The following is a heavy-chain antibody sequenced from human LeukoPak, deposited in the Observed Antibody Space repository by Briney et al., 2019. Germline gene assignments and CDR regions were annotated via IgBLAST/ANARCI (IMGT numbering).Heavy chain of an antibody. CDR3: AKDISQLRWPPGWYFDL. J-gene: IGHJ2*01. D-gene: IGHD4-23*01. CDR1: GFTFSSYG. CDR2: ISYDGSNK. V-gene: IGHV3-30*18. Sequence: GGSLRLSCAASGFTFSSYGMHWVRQAPGKGLEWVAVISYDGSNKYYADSVKGRFTISRDNSKNTLYLQMNSLRAEDTAVYYCAKDISQLRWPPGWYFDLWGRGTLVTVSS.